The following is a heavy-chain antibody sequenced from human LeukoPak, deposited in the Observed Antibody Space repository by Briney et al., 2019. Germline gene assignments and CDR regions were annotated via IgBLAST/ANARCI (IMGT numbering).Heavy chain of an antibody. Sequence: GASVKVSCKASGYTFTNYHLHWVRQAPGQGLEWMGIINPSGDSTTYAQKFQGRVTVTRDTSTSTVYMELSSLTSEDTAVHYCARRVVTATHDAFDIWGQGTMVTVSS. V-gene: IGHV1-46*01. CDR2: INPSGDST. CDR3: ARRVVTATHDAFDI. J-gene: IGHJ3*02. CDR1: GYTFTNYH. D-gene: IGHD2-21*02.